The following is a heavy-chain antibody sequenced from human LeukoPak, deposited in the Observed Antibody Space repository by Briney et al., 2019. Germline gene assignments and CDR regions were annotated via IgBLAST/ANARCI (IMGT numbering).Heavy chain of an antibody. CDR1: GYTLPSYY. CDR2: INPRGCST. V-gene: IGHV1-46*01. Sequence: ASVKVSCKACGYTLPSYYMHWVRQAPAQGREGVGIINPRGCSTSYAQKFQGRVTMAKDTSTSTVYMELSSLRSEDTAVYYCARDPYYDFWSGYLFDYWGQGTLVTVSS. D-gene: IGHD3-3*01. CDR3: ARDPYYDFWSGYLFDY. J-gene: IGHJ4*02.